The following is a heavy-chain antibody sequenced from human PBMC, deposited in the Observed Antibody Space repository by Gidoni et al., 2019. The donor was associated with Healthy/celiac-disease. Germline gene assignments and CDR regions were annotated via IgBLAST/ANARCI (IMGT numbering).Heavy chain of an antibody. J-gene: IGHJ4*02. V-gene: IGHV4-4*02. CDR1: GGSISSSNW. CDR2: IYHSGST. Sequence: QVQLQESGPGLVKPSGTLSLTCAVSGGSISSSNWWSWVRQPPGKGLEWIGEIYHSGSTNYNPSLKSRVTISVDKSKNQFSLKLSSVTAADTAVYYCARESDEYSGYRTYYFDYWGQGTLVTVSS. D-gene: IGHD3-22*01. CDR3: ARESDEYSGYRTYYFDY.